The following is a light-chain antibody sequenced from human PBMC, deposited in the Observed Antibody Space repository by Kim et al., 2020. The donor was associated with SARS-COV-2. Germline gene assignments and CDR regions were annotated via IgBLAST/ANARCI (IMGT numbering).Light chain of an antibody. J-gene: IGLJ1*01. CDR2: DVG. CDR1: SRDVGSYTY. Sequence: GQLITISCTGTSRDVGSYTYVSWYQQHPGKAPKLIIFDVGYRPSGVSNRFSGTKSGNTATLTISGLQADDEADYYCNSYTGTSALVFGSGTKVTVL. CDR3: NSYTGTSALV. V-gene: IGLV2-14*04.